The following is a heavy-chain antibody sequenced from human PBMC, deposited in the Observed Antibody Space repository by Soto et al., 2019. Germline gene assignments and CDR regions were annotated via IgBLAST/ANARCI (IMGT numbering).Heavy chain of an antibody. J-gene: IGHJ4*02. Sequence: QVQLQESGPGLVKPSQTLSLTCTVSGGSISSGGYYWTWIRQYPGKGLEWIGYIYYSGSTFYNPSLTSRVSISVDTSKNQFSLNLSSVTAADTAVYYCARGLSVTLFDYWGQGTLVTVSS. D-gene: IGHD4-17*01. CDR2: IYYSGST. V-gene: IGHV4-31*03. CDR3: ARGLSVTLFDY. CDR1: GGSISSGGYY.